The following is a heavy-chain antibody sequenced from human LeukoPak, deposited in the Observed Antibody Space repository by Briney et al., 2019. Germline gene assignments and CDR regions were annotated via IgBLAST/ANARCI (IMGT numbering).Heavy chain of an antibody. V-gene: IGHV3-23*01. CDR3: AKDRSAAHSSSWTNYYYYGMDV. Sequence: PGGSLRLSCAASGFTFSSYAMSWVRQAPGKGLEWVSAISGSGGSTYYADSVKGRFTISRDNSKNTLYLQMNSLRAEDTAVYYCAKDRSAAHSSSWTNYYYYGMDVWGQGTTVTVSS. D-gene: IGHD6-13*01. J-gene: IGHJ6*02. CDR1: GFTFSSYA. CDR2: ISGSGGST.